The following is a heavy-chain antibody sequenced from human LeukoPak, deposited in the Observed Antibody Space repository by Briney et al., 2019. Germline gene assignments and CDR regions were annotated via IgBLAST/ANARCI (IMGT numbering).Heavy chain of an antibody. V-gene: IGHV3-66*01. J-gene: IGHJ3*02. CDR2: IYSGGST. CDR3: ARDISSGYYDAFDI. D-gene: IGHD3-22*01. CDR1: GLTASSNY. Sequence: GGSLRLSCAASGLTASSNYMSWVRQAPGKGLEWVSIIYSGGSTYYADSVKGRFTISRDNSKNTLYLQMNSLRAEDTAVYYCARDISSGYYDAFDIWGQGTMVTVSS.